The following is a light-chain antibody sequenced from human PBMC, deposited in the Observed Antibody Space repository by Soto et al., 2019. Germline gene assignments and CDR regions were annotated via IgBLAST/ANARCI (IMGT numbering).Light chain of an antibody. V-gene: IGLV1-36*01. CDR3: ASWDDSLNGWV. Sequence: QSVLTQPPSVSEAPRQRVTISCSGSSSNIGNNAVNWYQQIPGKAPKLLIYYDDLLPSGVSDRFSGSKSGTSVSLAISGLQSEDEADYYCASWDDSLNGWVFGGGTKVTVL. CDR1: SSNIGNNA. J-gene: IGLJ3*02. CDR2: YDD.